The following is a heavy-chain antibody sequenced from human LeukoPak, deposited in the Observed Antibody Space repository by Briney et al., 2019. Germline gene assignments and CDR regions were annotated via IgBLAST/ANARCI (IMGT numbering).Heavy chain of an antibody. CDR3: ARGGRGQLETLDY. Sequence: SETLSLTCTVSGGSISSSSYYWGWIRQPPGKGLEWIGSIYYSGSTYYNPSLKSRVTISVDTSKNQFSLKLSSVTAADTAVYYCARGGRGQLETLDYWGQGTLVTVSS. CDR1: GGSISSSSYY. V-gene: IGHV4-39*07. CDR2: IYYSGST. J-gene: IGHJ4*02. D-gene: IGHD6-6*01.